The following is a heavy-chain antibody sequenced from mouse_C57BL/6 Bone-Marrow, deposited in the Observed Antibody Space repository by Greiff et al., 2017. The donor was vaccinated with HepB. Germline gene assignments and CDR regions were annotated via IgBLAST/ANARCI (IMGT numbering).Heavy chain of an antibody. CDR1: GYSFTGYY. J-gene: IGHJ3*01. CDR3: ARPWFAY. CDR2: INPSTGGT. Sequence: EVMLVESGPELVKPGASVKISCKASGYSFTGYYMNWVKQSPEKSLEWIGEINPSTGGTTYNQKFKAKATLTVDKSSSTAYMQLKSLTSEDSAVYYCARPWFAYWGQGTLVTVSA. V-gene: IGHV1-42*01.